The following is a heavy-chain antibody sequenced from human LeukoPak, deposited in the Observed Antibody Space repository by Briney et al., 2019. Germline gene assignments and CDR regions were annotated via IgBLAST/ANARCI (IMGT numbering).Heavy chain of an antibody. CDR3: ARDMSIAAAGTHRGDY. V-gene: IGHV3-21*01. D-gene: IGHD6-13*01. CDR1: GFTFSSYS. J-gene: IGHJ4*02. CDR2: ISSSSSYI. Sequence: GGSLRLSCAASGFTFSSYSMNWVRQAPGKGLEWVSSISSSSSYIYYADSVEGRFTISRDNAKNSLYLQMNSLRAEDTAVYYCARDMSIAAAGTHRGDYWGQGTLVTVSS.